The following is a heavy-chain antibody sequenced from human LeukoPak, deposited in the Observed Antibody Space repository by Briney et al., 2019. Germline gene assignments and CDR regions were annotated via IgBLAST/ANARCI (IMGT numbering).Heavy chain of an antibody. CDR3: ARAGVWDYSDTSGYHNGAFDI. CDR1: VYTFPGYY. Sequence: SVRVSCKASVYTFPGYYMHGVRQPPAQGVEWMGWINHNSGGTHYAQKCQGRVTMTRDTSISTAYMELSRLISDDTAVYFCARAGVWDYSDTSGYHNGAFDIWGQGTMVTVSS. V-gene: IGHV1-2*02. D-gene: IGHD3-22*01. J-gene: IGHJ3*02. CDR2: INHNSGGT.